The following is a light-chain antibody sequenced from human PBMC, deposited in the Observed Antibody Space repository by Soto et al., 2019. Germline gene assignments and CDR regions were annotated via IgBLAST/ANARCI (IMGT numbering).Light chain of an antibody. CDR1: QSVLYNSSNKNY. Sequence: DIVMTQSPGSXAVSXXEXATINCKSSQSVLYNSSNKNYLAWYQQKPGQPPTLLLYWASTRESGVPDRFSGSGSGTDFTLTISSLQAEDVAVYYCQQYYNTPLTFGGGTKVDI. J-gene: IGKJ4*01. V-gene: IGKV4-1*01. CDR3: QQYYNTPLT. CDR2: WAS.